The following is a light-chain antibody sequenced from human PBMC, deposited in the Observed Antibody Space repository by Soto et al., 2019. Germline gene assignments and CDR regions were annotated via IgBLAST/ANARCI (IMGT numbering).Light chain of an antibody. J-gene: IGKJ2*01. CDR2: GAS. Sequence: EIVLTQAPGTLSLSPGERATHSCRASQSVSSSYLAWHQQKPGQAPRLLIYGASSRATGIPDRFSGSGSGTDFTLTISRLEPEDFAVYFCQQYGNSPPNTFGQGTKVDIK. V-gene: IGKV3-20*01. CDR1: QSVSSSY. CDR3: QQYGNSPPNT.